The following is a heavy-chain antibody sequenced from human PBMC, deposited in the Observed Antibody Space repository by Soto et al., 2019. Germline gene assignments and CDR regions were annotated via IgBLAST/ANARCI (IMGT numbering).Heavy chain of an antibody. CDR3: ARDSHWGWYFDL. J-gene: IGHJ2*01. D-gene: IGHD7-27*01. V-gene: IGHV3-11*01. CDR2: ISSSGSTI. CDR1: GFTFSDYY. Sequence: VESGGDVEQPGGSLRLSCAASGFTFSDYYMSWIRQAPGKGLEWVSYISSSGSTIYYADSVKGRFTISRDNAKNSLYLQMNSLRAEDTAVYYCARDSHWGWYFDLWGRGTLVTVSS.